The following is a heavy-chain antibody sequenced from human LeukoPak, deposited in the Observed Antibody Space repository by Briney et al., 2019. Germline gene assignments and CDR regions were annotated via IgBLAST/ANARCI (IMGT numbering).Heavy chain of an antibody. CDR1: GFSFSDYF. CDR3: ARVGPTSCGGSCPFDY. CDR2: ISSSGSII. J-gene: IGHJ4*02. D-gene: IGHD2-21*01. V-gene: IGHV3-11*04. Sequence: GGSLRLSCAASGFSFSDYFMSWIRQAPGKGLEWVSYISSSGSIIHYADSVKGRFSISRDNAKNSLYLQMNSLRAEDTAVYYCARVGPTSCGGSCPFDYWGQGTLVTVSS.